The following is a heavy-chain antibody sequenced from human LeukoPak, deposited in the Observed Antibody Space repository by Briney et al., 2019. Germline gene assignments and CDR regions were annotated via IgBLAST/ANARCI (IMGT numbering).Heavy chain of an antibody. CDR2: IGSSSSPK. D-gene: IGHD4-11*01. J-gene: IGHJ4*02. Sequence: PGGSLRLSCAASGFTFSAYSMNWVRQAPEKGLEWVSYIGSSSSPKYYADSVKGRFTISRDNAKNSLYLQMDSLRAEDTAVYYCARDQAYSFDYWGQGTLVTVSS. CDR3: ARDQAYSFDY. CDR1: GFTFSAYS. V-gene: IGHV3-48*01.